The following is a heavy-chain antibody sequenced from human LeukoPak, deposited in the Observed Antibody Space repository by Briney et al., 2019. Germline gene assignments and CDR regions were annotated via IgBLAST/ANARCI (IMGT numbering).Heavy chain of an antibody. CDR3: ARGSQALGYCSSTSCYGGLFDY. Sequence: GSSVKVSCKASGGTFSSYAISWVRQAPGQGLEWMGGIIPIFGTANYAQKFQGRVTITTDESTSTAYMELSSLRSEDTAVYYCARGSQALGYCSSTSCYGGLFDYWGQGTLVTVSS. CDR1: GGTFSSYA. CDR2: IIPIFGTA. J-gene: IGHJ4*02. V-gene: IGHV1-69*05. D-gene: IGHD2-2*01.